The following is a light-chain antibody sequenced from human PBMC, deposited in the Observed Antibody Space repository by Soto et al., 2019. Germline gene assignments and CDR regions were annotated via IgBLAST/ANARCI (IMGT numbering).Light chain of an antibody. J-gene: IGKJ1*01. CDR2: GAS. CDR3: QQYKNWPRT. CDR1: QSVSTN. Sequence: ETVMTQSPATLSVSPGESATVSCRASQSVSTNLAWYQQKPGQAPRLPIYGASTRVTGMPGRFSGSGSGTEFTLTISSLQSEDSAVYYCQQYKNWPRTFGQGTKVEIK. V-gene: IGKV3-15*01.